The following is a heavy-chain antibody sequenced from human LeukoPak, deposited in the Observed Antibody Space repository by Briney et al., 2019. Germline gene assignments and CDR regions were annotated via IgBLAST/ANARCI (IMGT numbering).Heavy chain of an antibody. CDR2: IYSGGST. Sequence: GGSLRLSCAASGFTFSSYGIHWVRQAPGKGLEWVSVIYSGGSTYYADSVKGRFTISRDNSKNTLYLQMNSLRAEDTAVYYCASRTHSGWYVYYYMDVWGKGTTVTVSS. J-gene: IGHJ6*03. CDR1: GFTFSSYG. D-gene: IGHD6-19*01. CDR3: ASRTHSGWYVYYYMDV. V-gene: IGHV3-NL1*01.